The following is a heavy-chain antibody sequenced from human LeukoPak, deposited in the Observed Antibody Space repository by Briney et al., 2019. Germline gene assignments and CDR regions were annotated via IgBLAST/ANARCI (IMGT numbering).Heavy chain of an antibody. CDR1: GLSFSSYN. V-gene: IGHV3-48*01. Sequence: GGYLRLSCTASGLSFSSYNTNWVRQAPRKGPEWVAYITANNTTKYYADSVKGRFTISRDNAKKSLFLQMNSLRAEDTAVYYCAAASAFSSSWRSWGQGTVVTVSS. J-gene: IGHJ5*02. CDR2: ITANNTTK. D-gene: IGHD6-13*01. CDR3: AAASAFSSSWRS.